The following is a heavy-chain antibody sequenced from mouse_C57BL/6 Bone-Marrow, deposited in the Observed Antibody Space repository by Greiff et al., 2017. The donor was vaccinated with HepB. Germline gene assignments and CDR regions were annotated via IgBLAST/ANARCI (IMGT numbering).Heavy chain of an antibody. J-gene: IGHJ1*03. D-gene: IGHD1-1*01. Sequence: EVQLVESGGGLVKPGGSLKLSCAASGFTFSDYGMHWVRQAPEKGLEWVAYISSGSSTIYYADTVKGRFTISRDNAKNTLFLQMTRLRSEDTAMYYCARPDYYGSSYVEWYFDVWGTGTTVTVSS. CDR2: ISSGSSTI. CDR1: GFTFSDYG. CDR3: ARPDYYGSSYVEWYFDV. V-gene: IGHV5-17*01.